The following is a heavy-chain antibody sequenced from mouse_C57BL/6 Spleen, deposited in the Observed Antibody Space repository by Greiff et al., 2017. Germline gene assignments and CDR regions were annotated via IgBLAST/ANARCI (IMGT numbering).Heavy chain of an antibody. Sequence: EVQLVESGGGLVKPGGSLKLSCAASGFTFSDYGMHWVRQAPEKGLEWVAYISSGSSTIYYADTVKGRFTISRDNAKNTLFRQMTSLRSEDTAMYYCARPYGSIPWFAYWGQGTLVTVSA. CDR2: ISSGSSTI. D-gene: IGHD1-1*01. V-gene: IGHV5-17*01. J-gene: IGHJ3*01. CDR3: ARPYGSIPWFAY. CDR1: GFTFSDYG.